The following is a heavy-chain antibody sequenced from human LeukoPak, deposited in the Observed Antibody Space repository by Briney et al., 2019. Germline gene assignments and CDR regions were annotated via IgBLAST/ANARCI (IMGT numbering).Heavy chain of an antibody. D-gene: IGHD1-26*01. CDR1: GGSISSSSYY. CDR3: GRDGGSYWEEYFQH. V-gene: IGHV4-39*07. J-gene: IGHJ1*01. CDR2: IYYSGST. Sequence: SETLSLTCTVSGGSISSSSYYWGWIRQPPGKGLEWIGSIYYSGSTYYNPSLKSRVTISVDTSKNQFSLKLSSVTAADTAVYYCGRDGGSYWEEYFQHWGQGTLVTVSS.